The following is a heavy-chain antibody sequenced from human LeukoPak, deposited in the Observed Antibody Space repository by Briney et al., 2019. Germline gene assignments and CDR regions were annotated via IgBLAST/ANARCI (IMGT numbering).Heavy chain of an antibody. J-gene: IGHJ4*02. V-gene: IGHV4-39*01. D-gene: IGHD2-8*01. CDR1: GGSISSSTYF. Sequence: SETLSLTCTVSGGSISSSTYFWSWIRQPPGKGLEWIGSVYYSGSTYYNPSLKSRVTISVDTSRNQFSLKLSSVTAADTAVYYCASGEGSYAAYYFDYWGQGTLVTVSS. CDR2: VYYSGST. CDR3: ASGEGSYAAYYFDY.